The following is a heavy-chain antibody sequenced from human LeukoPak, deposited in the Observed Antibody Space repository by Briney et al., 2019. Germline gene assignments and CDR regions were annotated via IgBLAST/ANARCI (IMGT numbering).Heavy chain of an antibody. V-gene: IGHV6-1*01. Sequence: SQTLSLTCAISGDSFSSNSAAWNRIRQSPSRGLEWLGRTYYRSKWYNDYAVSVKSRITINPDTSKNQFSLQLNSVTPEDTAVYYCARVDCSSTGCYSPIYWFDPWGQGTLVTVSS. D-gene: IGHD2-2*01. CDR2: TYYRSKWYN. CDR1: GDSFSSNSAA. J-gene: IGHJ5*02. CDR3: ARVDCSSTGCYSPIYWFDP.